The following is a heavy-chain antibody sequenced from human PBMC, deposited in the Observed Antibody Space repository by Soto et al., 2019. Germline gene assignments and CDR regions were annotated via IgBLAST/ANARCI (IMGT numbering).Heavy chain of an antibody. D-gene: IGHD3-22*01. CDR2: VFNDESSI. J-gene: IGHJ4*02. V-gene: IGHV3-30-3*01. CDR3: ATGAAYYYDTSRC. Sequence: PGGSLRLSCTASGSGFSALAMHWIRQPPGKGLEWVAVVFNDESSISYADSVKGRFTISRDNSRNTLYLQMTSLRLEDTALYYCATGAAYYYDTSRCWGQGTLVTVSS. CDR1: GSGFSALA.